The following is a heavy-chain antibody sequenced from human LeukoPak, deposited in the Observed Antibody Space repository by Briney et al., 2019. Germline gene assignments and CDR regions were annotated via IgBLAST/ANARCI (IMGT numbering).Heavy chain of an antibody. CDR3: AKDRDWASAAGTDFDY. Sequence: GGSLRLSCAASGFTFSSYGMHWVRQAPGKGLERVPFIRYDGSNKYYADSVKGRFTISRDNSKNTLYLQMNSLRAEDTAVYYCAKDRDWASAAGTDFDYWGQGTLVTVSS. V-gene: IGHV3-30*02. J-gene: IGHJ4*02. CDR1: GFTFSSYG. CDR2: IRYDGSNK. D-gene: IGHD6-13*01.